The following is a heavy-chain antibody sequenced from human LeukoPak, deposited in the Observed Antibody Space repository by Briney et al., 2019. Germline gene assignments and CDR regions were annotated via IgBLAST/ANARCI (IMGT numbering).Heavy chain of an antibody. V-gene: IGHV3-30*04. D-gene: IGHD3-10*02. CDR2: ISYDGSNK. CDR3: ARVLFGEGVVAFDI. Sequence: GGSLRLSCAASGFTFSSYAMHWVRQAPGKGLEWVAVISYDGSNKYYADSVKGRFTISRDNSKNTLYLQMNSLRAEDTAVYYCARVLFGEGVVAFDIWGQGTMVTVSS. J-gene: IGHJ3*02. CDR1: GFTFSSYA.